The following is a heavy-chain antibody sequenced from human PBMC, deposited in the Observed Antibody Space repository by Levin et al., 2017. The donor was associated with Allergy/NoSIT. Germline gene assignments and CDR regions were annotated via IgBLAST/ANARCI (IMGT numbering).Heavy chain of an antibody. D-gene: IGHD3-16*02. J-gene: IGHJ4*02. Sequence: SQTLSLTCTVSGGSISSVNWSWIRQPPGKGLEWIGYIYDTGNTNYNPSLKSRVTLSVDTSKNQFSLELSSVTPADTAVYYWAGFVWGSYRGFDYWGQGTLVTVSS. CDR3: AGFVWGSYRGFDY. CDR1: GGSISSVN. CDR2: IYDTGNT. V-gene: IGHV4-59*01.